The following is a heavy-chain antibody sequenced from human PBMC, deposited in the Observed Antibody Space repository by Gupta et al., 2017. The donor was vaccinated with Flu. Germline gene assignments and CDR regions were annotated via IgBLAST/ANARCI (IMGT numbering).Heavy chain of an antibody. Sequence: QVQLQQWGAGLLKPSEPLSLTCAVYGGSFSGYYWSWIRQPPGKGLEWIGEINHSGSTNYNPSLKSRVAISVDTSKNQFSLKLSSVTAADTAVYYCARVRWELLLGYYYYDMDVWGRGTAVTVSS. CDR1: GGSFSGYY. CDR3: ARVRWELLLGYYYYDMDV. J-gene: IGHJ6*02. CDR2: INHSGST. V-gene: IGHV4-34*01. D-gene: IGHD4-23*01.